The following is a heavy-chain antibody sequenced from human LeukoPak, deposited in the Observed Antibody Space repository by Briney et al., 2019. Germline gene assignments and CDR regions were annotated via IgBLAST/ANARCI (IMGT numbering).Heavy chain of an antibody. CDR3: VREVVTDFDY. V-gene: IGHV3-7*01. J-gene: IGHJ4*02. CDR2: IKQDGSEK. CDR1: GFTCSSYW. D-gene: IGHD3-22*01. Sequence: PGGSLRLSCAASGFTCSSYWMSWVRQAPGKGLEWVANIKQDGSEKYYVDSVKGRFTISRDNAKNSLYLQMNSLRAEDTAVYYCVREVVTDFDYWGQGTLVTVSS.